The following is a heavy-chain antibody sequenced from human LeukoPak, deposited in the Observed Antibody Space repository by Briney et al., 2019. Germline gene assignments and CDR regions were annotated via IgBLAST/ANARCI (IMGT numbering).Heavy chain of an antibody. CDR2: IYSGGST. V-gene: IGHV3-53*01. Sequence: GGSLRLSCAASGFNVYSDYMTWVRQAPGKGLEWVSVIYSGGSTYYADSVQGRFTISRDNSKNTLYLQMNSVRAEDTAVYYCARDMYYYDSSGYAFDYWGQGTLVTVSS. J-gene: IGHJ4*02. D-gene: IGHD3-22*01. CDR1: GFNVYSDY. CDR3: ARDMYYYDSSGYAFDY.